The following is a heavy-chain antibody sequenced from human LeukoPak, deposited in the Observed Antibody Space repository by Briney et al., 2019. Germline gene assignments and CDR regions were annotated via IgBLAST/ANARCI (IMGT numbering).Heavy chain of an antibody. V-gene: IGHV3-53*05. D-gene: IGHD3-22*01. CDR3: ARDASRFSSNYYDSSGYSYYFDY. J-gene: IGHJ4*02. Sequence: GGSLRLSCAASGFSVSISYMSWVRQAPGKGLEWVSVIYGGGSTYHADSVKGRFTISRDNSKNTLYLQMNSLRAEDTAVYYCARDASRFSSNYYDSSGYSYYFDYWGQGTLVTVSS. CDR1: GFSVSISY. CDR2: IYGGGST.